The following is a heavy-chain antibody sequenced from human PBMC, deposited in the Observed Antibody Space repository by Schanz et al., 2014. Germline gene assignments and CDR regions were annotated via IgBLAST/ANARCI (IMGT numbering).Heavy chain of an antibody. J-gene: IGHJ3*02. CDR2: LWHDGSKK. D-gene: IGHD3-10*01. CDR3: AKGRFGELSAFDI. Sequence: QVQLVESGGGVVQPGRSLRLSCVASGFTFSSYDVFWVRQAPGKGLEWVAILWHDGSKKYYADSVKGRFTISRDNSKNTVYLQMNSLRPGDTAVYYCAKGRFGELSAFDIWGQGTMVTVSS. V-gene: IGHV3-33*06. CDR1: GFTFSSYD.